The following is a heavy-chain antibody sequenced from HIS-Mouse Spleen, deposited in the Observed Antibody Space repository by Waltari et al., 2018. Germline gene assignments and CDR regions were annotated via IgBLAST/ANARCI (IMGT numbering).Heavy chain of an antibody. CDR1: GFSLSTSGVG. Sequence: QITLKESGPTLVKPTQTLTLTCTFSGFSLSTSGVGVGWIRQPPGKALEWLALIYWNDDKRYSPSLKSRLTITKDTSKNQVVLTMTNMDPVDTATYYCAHRHGGDGVLLSSYGMDVWGQGTTVTVSS. CDR3: AHRHGGDGVLLSSYGMDV. V-gene: IGHV2-5*01. J-gene: IGHJ6*02. CDR2: IYWNDDK. D-gene: IGHD3-10*02.